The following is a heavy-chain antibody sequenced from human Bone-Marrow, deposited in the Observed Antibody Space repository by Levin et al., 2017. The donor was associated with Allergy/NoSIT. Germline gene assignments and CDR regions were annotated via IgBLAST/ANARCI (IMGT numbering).Heavy chain of an antibody. Sequence: GESLKISCAASGFGFSSFGMNWVRQAPGKGLEWVAYISDSGETIHYADSVKGRFTISRDNAKNLVSLQMNSLSVGDTAVYYCARVWGFYYYYLDVWGKGTTVTASS. V-gene: IGHV3-48*03. CDR2: ISDSGETI. D-gene: IGHD3-10*01. CDR3: ARVWGFYYYYLDV. CDR1: GFGFSSFG. J-gene: IGHJ6*03.